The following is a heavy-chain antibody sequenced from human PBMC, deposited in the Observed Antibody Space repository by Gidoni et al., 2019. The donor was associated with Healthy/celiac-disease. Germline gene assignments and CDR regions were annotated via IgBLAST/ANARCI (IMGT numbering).Heavy chain of an antibody. V-gene: IGHV4-39*01. CDR2: IYYSGST. CDR3: ARHRPICGVVMGGIFDY. CDR1: GCSISSSSYY. D-gene: IGHD3-3*01. Sequence: QLQLQESGPGLVKPSETLSHTCTFSGCSISSSSYYWGWIRPPPGKGLEWIGSIYYSGSTYYTPSRKSRVTISVDTSKNPFSRKLSSVPAADTAVYYCARHRPICGVVMGGIFDYWGQGTLVTVSS. J-gene: IGHJ4*02.